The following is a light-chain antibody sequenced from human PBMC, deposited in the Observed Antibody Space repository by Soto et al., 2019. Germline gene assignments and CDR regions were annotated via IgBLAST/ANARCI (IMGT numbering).Light chain of an antibody. CDR1: QSVSRNY. J-gene: IGKJ1*01. CDR2: DAF. V-gene: IGKV3-20*01. CDR3: QQDGGSPRT. Sequence: EIVLTQSPGTLSLSPGERATLSCRASQSVSRNYLAWYQQRPGQAPRLLIYDAFNRATGIPDRFSGSGSGTDFTLTISRLEHEDFAVYYCQQDGGSPRTFGQGPKVEIK.